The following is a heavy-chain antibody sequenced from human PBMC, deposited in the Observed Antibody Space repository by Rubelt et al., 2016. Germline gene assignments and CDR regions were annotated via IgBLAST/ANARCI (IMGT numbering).Heavy chain of an antibody. CDR1: GGSISSSSYY. D-gene: IGHD4-17*01. Sequence: QLQLQESGPGLVKPSETLSLTCTVSGGSISSSSYYWSWIRQPAGKGLEWIGRIYTSGSTNYNPSLRSRVPMSVDTSKNQFARRLSSVTAADTALYYCARGDPDRGSRTVTLDYWGQGTLVTVSS. V-gene: IGHV4-61*02. CDR2: IYTSGST. CDR3: ARGDPDRGSRTVTLDY. J-gene: IGHJ4*02.